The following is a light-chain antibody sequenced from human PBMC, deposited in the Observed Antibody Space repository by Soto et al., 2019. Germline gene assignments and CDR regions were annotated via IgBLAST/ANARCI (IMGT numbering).Light chain of an antibody. V-gene: IGLV2-23*01. CDR2: EAT. Sequence: QSALTQPASVSGSPGQSITISCTGSSGDVGRYNHVSWYQQHPGKAPKLIIYEATMRPPGGSNRFSGSRSGNTASLTISGLQTDDEAFYFCCAYAGSNSVLFGGGTKLTVL. CDR3: CAYAGSNSVL. CDR1: SGDVGRYNH. J-gene: IGLJ2*01.